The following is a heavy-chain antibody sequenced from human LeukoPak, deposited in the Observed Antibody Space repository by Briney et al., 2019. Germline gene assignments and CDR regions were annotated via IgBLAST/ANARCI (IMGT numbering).Heavy chain of an antibody. J-gene: IGHJ3*02. CDR2: IYYSGST. CDR3: ARRNSGYDYDAFDI. V-gene: IGHV4-59*08. CDR1: GGSISSYY. D-gene: IGHD5-12*01. Sequence: SETLSLTCTVSGGSISSYYRSWIRQPPGKGLEWIGYIYYSGSTNYNPSLKSRVTISVDTSKNQFSLKLSSVTAADMAVYYCARRNSGYDYDAFDIWGQGTMVTVSS.